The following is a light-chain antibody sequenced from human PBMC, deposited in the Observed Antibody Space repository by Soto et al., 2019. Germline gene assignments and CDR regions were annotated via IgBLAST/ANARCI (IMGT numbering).Light chain of an antibody. J-gene: IGKJ5*01. CDR2: DAY. CDR1: QSVRRN. CDR3: QQQNNGTPMT. Sequence: IVMTQSPATLSVSAWQRATLSCRARQSVRRNLAWYQQIPGQAPGLLIYDAYARTSGSPATFSCSGSGTEIILTISSRQSEDVGVYYYQQQNNGTPMTFGQGTRLEIK. V-gene: IGKV3D-15*01.